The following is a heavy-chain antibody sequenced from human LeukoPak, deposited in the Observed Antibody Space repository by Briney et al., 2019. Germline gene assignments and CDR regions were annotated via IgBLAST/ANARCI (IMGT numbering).Heavy chain of an antibody. J-gene: IGHJ4*02. V-gene: IGHV1-69*05. CDR1: GGTFSSYA. D-gene: IGHD6-13*01. CDR3: ARANNPGIAAAGFDY. Sequence: ASVKVSCKASGGTFSSYAISWVRQAPGQGLEWMGGIIPIFGTANYAQKFQGRVTITTDESTSTAYMELSSLRSEDTAVYYCARANNPGIAAAGFDYWGQGTLVTVSS. CDR2: IIPIFGTA.